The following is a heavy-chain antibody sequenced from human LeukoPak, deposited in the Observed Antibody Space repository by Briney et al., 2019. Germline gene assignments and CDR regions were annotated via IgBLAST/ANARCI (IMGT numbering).Heavy chain of an antibody. V-gene: IGHV3-74*01. CDR3: ARAVDTAMVYWYFDL. J-gene: IGHJ2*01. D-gene: IGHD5-18*01. CDR2: INDDGSDT. Sequence: GGSLRLSCAASGFTFKLYWMHWVRQVPGKRPVWVSRINDDGSDTIYADSVRGRFTISRDDAKNTVYLQMNNLRAEDTAVYYCARAVDTAMVYWYFDLWGRGTLVTVSS. CDR1: GFTFKLYW.